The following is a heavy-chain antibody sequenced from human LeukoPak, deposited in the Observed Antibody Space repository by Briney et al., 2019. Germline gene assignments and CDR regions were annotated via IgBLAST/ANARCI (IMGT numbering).Heavy chain of an antibody. J-gene: IGHJ4*02. CDR1: GGSISSYY. V-gene: IGHV4-59*01. D-gene: IGHD3-22*01. Sequence: SETLSLTCTVSGGSISSYYWSWIRQPPGKGLEWIGYIYYSGGTNYNPSLKSRVTISVDTSKNQFSLKLSSVTAADTAVYYCARSYDSSGTLGIYWGQGTLVTVSS. CDR2: IYYSGGT. CDR3: ARSYDSSGTLGIY.